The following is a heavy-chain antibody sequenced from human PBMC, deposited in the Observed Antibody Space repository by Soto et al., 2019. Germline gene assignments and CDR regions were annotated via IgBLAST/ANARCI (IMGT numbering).Heavy chain of an antibody. Sequence: EVQLQESGGGLVQPGGSLRLSCAASGITIRNYPMSGVRQAPGKGLVWVSGISGSGDRTYYADSAKGRFTISKDFSKNSLSLQLYSLRDEDTAVYFCVKDDGGNPPTELHWGQGTLVTVCS. CDR2: ISGSGDRT. CDR1: GITIRNYP. J-gene: IGHJ4*02. D-gene: IGHD2-15*01. V-gene: IGHV3-23*01. CDR3: VKDDGGNPPTELH.